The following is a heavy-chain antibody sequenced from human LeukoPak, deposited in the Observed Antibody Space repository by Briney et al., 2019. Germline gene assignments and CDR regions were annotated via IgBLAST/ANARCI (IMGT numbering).Heavy chain of an antibody. CDR3: ARGIGYCSGGSCYAYDY. V-gene: IGHV1-2*04. Sequence: ASVKVSCKAAGYTFTGYYMHWVRHAPGQGLEWMGWINPNSGGTNYAQKFQGWVTMTRDTSISTAYMELSRLRSDDTAVYYCARGIGYCSGGSCYAYDYWGQGTLVTVSS. D-gene: IGHD2-15*01. CDR2: INPNSGGT. J-gene: IGHJ4*02. CDR1: GYTFTGYY.